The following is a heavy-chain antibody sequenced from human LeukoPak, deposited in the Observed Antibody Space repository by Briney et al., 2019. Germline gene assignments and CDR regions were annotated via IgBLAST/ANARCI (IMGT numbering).Heavy chain of an antibody. CDR1: GLTFSTTA. J-gene: IGHJ4*02. V-gene: IGHV3-21*01. CDR2: ISTSSSYI. Sequence: GGSLRLSCTASGLTFSTTAMTWIRQAPGKGLEWVSSISTSSSYIYYADSVKGRFTISRNNPKNSLYLQMNSLRAEDTAVYYCARNRGDPSYFDYWGQGTLVTVSS. CDR3: ARNRGDPSYFDY. D-gene: IGHD4-17*01.